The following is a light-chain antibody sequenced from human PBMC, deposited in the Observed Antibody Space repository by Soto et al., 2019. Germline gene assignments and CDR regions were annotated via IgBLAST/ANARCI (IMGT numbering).Light chain of an antibody. CDR1: QGIGND. CDR2: SAS. V-gene: IGKV1-17*01. CDR3: LHHYNYPLT. J-gene: IGKJ4*01. Sequence: DIQMTQFPSSLSASVGDRVTITCRASQGIGNDLGWYQHKPGKAPKRMIFSASTLDSGVPSRFSGGVFGTEFTITISSRQPEDFATYYCLHHYNYPLTLGGGTKVEIK.